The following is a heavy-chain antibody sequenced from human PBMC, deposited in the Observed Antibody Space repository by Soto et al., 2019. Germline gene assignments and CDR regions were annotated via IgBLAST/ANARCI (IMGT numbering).Heavy chain of an antibody. V-gene: IGHV1-8*01. D-gene: IGHD1-26*01. CDR3: ARGVGRGTLFFSAEWELLGYYFDY. J-gene: IGHJ4*02. Sequence: ASVKDSCKASGYTFTSYDINWGRQATGQGLEWMGWMNPNSGNTGYAQKFQGRVTMTRNTSISTAYMKLISLRSEDTTVYDCARGVGRGTLFFSAEWELLGYYFDYWGQGTLVTVSS. CDR2: MNPNSGNT. CDR1: GYTFTSYD.